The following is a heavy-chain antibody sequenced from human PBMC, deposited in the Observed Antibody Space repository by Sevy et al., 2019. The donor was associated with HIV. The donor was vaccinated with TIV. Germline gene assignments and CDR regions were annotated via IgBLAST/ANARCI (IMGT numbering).Heavy chain of an antibody. Sequence: GSLKISCKAAGYSFTNFDINWVRQATGQGLEWMGWMNPNNGNTHYAQKFQGRVTMTRSSSANTAYMELSSLTSEDTAIYYCARARLDYEFWSGSYFSRAPWGYKYYAMDVWGQGTTVTVSS. V-gene: IGHV1-8*01. D-gene: IGHD3-3*01. CDR3: ARARLDYEFWSGSYFSRAPWGYKYYAMDV. CDR2: MNPNNGNT. CDR1: GYSFTNFD. J-gene: IGHJ6*02.